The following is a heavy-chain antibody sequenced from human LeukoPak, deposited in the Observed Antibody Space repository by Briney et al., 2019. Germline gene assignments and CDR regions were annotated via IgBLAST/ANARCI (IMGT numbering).Heavy chain of an antibody. CDR3: ARQVRVRYSSSWDYFDY. Sequence: SETLSLTCTVSGGSISSYYWSWIRQPPGKGLEWIGYIYYSGSTNYNPSLKSRVTISVDTSKNQFSLKLSSVTAADTAVCYCARQVRVRYSSSWDYFDYWGQGTLVTVSS. D-gene: IGHD6-13*01. CDR1: GGSISSYY. J-gene: IGHJ4*02. CDR2: IYYSGST. V-gene: IGHV4-59*08.